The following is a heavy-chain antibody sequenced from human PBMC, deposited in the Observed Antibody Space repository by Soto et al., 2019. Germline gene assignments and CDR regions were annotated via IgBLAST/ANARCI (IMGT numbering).Heavy chain of an antibody. J-gene: IGHJ4*02. CDR1: GGTFSSYA. V-gene: IGHV1-69*13. D-gene: IGHD5-12*01. CDR2: IIPIFGTA. Sequence: SVKVSCKASGGTFSSYAISWVRQAPGQGLEWMGGIIPIFGTANYAQKFQGRVTITADESTSAAYMELSSLRSEDTAVYYCAREVSGDGYNQPAYYFDYWGQGTLVTVSS. CDR3: AREVSGDGYNQPAYYFDY.